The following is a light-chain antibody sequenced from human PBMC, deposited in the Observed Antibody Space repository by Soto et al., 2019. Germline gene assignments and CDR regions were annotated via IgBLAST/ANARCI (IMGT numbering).Light chain of an antibody. CDR3: SSYTSSSTLEV. V-gene: IGLV2-14*01. CDR1: SSDVGGYNY. Sequence: QSVLTQPASVSGSPGQSITISCTGTSSDVGGYNYVSWYQQHPGKAPKLMIYEVSNRPSGVSNSFSGSKSGNTASLTISGLQDDDEADYYCSSYTSSSTLEVFGGGTQLTVL. J-gene: IGLJ2*01. CDR2: EVS.